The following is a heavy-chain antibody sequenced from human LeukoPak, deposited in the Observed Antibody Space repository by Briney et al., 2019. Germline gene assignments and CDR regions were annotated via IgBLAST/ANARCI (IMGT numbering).Heavy chain of an antibody. Sequence: GRSLRLSCAASGFTFSSYGMHWVRQAPGKGLEWVAVISYDGSNKYYADSVKGRFTISRDNSKNTLYLQMNSLRAEDTAVYYCAKDLRGGVIVFAFDIWGQGTMVTVSS. CDR3: AKDLRGGVIVFAFDI. V-gene: IGHV3-30*18. D-gene: IGHD3-16*02. CDR1: GFTFSSYG. CDR2: ISYDGSNK. J-gene: IGHJ3*02.